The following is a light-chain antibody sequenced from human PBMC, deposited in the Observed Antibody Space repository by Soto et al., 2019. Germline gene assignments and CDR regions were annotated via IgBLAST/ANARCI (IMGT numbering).Light chain of an antibody. Sequence: QSALTHPASVSGSPGQSITISCTGTSTDVGGYNYVSWFQQHPGKAPKLMIYHVSHRLSGVSDRISGSKFGNTASLTISWLQAEDEDDYLCSSYSRSNSYVFGTGHKVTVL. CDR3: SSYSRSNSYV. J-gene: IGLJ1*01. CDR2: HVS. V-gene: IGLV2-14*01. CDR1: STDVGGYNY.